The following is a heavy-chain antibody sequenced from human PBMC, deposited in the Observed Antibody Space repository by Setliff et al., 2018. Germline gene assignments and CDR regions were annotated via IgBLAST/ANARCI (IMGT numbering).Heavy chain of an antibody. Sequence: ASVKVSCKASGYTFSDYGISWVRQAPGQGLEWMGWISPHTGNTFYAPQFQGRVIMTTDTSTNTAYMDLRSLRSDDTAVYYCERLVRYCTTTSCQRLLGDDYWGQGALVTVSS. CDR1: GYTFSDYG. CDR3: ERLVRYCTTTSCQRLLGDDY. D-gene: IGHD2-2*01. J-gene: IGHJ4*02. V-gene: IGHV1-18*01. CDR2: ISPHTGNT.